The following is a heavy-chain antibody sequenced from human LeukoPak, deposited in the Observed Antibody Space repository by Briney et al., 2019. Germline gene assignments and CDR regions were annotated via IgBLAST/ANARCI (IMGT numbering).Heavy chain of an antibody. CDR2: ISSSSSTI. CDR1: EFTFSSYN. D-gene: IGHD3-22*01. Sequence: GGSLRLSCAASEFTFSSYNMNWVRQAPGKGLEWISYISSSSSTIYYADSVKGRFTISRDNAKNSLYLQMSSLRAEDTAVYYCVTDDYHNSGHNYWGQGTLVTVSS. V-gene: IGHV3-48*01. J-gene: IGHJ4*02. CDR3: VTDDYHNSGHNY.